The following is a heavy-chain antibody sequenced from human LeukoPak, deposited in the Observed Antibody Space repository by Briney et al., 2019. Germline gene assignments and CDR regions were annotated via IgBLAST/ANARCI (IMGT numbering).Heavy chain of an antibody. CDR3: ARDLIGRYTFDY. CDR1: GFTFSDYN. V-gene: IGHV3-30-3*01. CDR2: MSPDGNKK. Sequence: PGGSLRLSCAASGFTFSDYNMHWVRQAPGKGLDWVALMSPDGNKKYYADSVKGRFTISRDNSKNTVDLQLNSLRAEDTAVYDCARDLIGRYTFDYCGQGTLVPVSA. D-gene: IGHD3-10*01. J-gene: IGHJ4*02.